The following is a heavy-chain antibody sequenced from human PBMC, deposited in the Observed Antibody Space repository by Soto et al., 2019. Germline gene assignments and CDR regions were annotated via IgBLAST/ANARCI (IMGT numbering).Heavy chain of an antibody. CDR2: INPNSGGT. CDR3: ARVYCSGGSCYSGNAFDI. D-gene: IGHD2-15*01. CDR1: GYTFTGYY. Sequence: QVPLVQSGAEVKKPGASVKVSCKASGYTFTGYYMHWVRQAPGQGLEWMGWINPNSGGTNYAQKFQGWVTMTRDTSISTAYMELSRLRSDDTAVYYCARVYCSGGSCYSGNAFDIWGQGTMVTVSS. V-gene: IGHV1-2*04. J-gene: IGHJ3*02.